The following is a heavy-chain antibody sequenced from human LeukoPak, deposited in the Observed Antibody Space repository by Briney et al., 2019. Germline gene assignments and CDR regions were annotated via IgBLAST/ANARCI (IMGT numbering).Heavy chain of an antibody. Sequence: GASVKVSCKASGYSFTSYAYNWVRQAPGQGLEWMGWISAYDGGTKYAQDLQGRGTMTTDTSTRTAYMELTRLTSDDTAVYYCARDPLPSTWSPYYFTLDVWGQGTTVSVSS. J-gene: IGHJ6*02. CDR3: ARDPLPSTWSPYYFTLDV. CDR2: ISAYDGGT. CDR1: GYSFTSYA. D-gene: IGHD6-13*01. V-gene: IGHV1-18*01.